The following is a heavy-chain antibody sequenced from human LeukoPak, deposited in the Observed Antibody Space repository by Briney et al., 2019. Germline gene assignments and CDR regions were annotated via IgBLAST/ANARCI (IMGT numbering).Heavy chain of an antibody. J-gene: IGHJ3*02. CDR2: ISSSSSTI. D-gene: IGHD3-3*01. Sequence: GGSLRLSCAASGFTFSSYSMNWVRQAPGKGLEWVSYISSSSSTIYYADSVKGRFTISRDNAKNSLYLQMNSLRDEGTAVYYCALITYYDFWSGPPHRDAFDIWGQGTMVTVSS. V-gene: IGHV3-48*02. CDR1: GFTFSSYS. CDR3: ALITYYDFWSGPPHRDAFDI.